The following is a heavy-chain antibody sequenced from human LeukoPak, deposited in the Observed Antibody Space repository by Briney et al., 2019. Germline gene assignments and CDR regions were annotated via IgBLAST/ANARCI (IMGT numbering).Heavy chain of an antibody. V-gene: IGHV4-39*02. CDR3: ARRAVAGTAAFDI. D-gene: IGHD6-19*01. CDR1: GGSVSSSDYW. CDR2: IYYSGST. J-gene: IGHJ3*02. Sequence: PSETLSLTCTVSGGSVSSSDYWWGWIRQPPGIGLEWIGNIYYSGSTYYSPSLKSRVTIIIDTSKNHFSLNVTSVTAADTATYYCARRAVAGTAAFDIWGQGTMVAVSA.